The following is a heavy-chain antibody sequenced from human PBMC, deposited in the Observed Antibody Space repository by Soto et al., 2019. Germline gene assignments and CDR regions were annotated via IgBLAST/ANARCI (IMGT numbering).Heavy chain of an antibody. J-gene: IGHJ4*02. CDR1: GGTFSSYA. V-gene: IGHV1-69*13. CDR3: YSSSSGDFDY. CDR2: IIPIFGTA. Sequence: GASVKVSCKASGGTFSSYAISWVRQAPGQGLEWMGGIIPIFGTANYAQKFQGRVTITADESTSTAYMELSSLRSEDTAVYYCYSSSSGDFDYWGQGTLVTVSS. D-gene: IGHD6-6*01.